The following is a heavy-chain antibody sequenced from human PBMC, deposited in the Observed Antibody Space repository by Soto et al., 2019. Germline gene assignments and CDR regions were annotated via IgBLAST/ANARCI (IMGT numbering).Heavy chain of an antibody. Sequence: ASVKVSCKASGGTFSSYAISWVRQAPGQGLEWMGGIIPIFGTASYAQKFQGRVTITADESTSTAYMELSSLRSEDTAVYYCARGGGSYPPTPFDYWGQGTLVTVSS. V-gene: IGHV1-69*13. D-gene: IGHD1-26*01. CDR2: IIPIFGTA. CDR1: GGTFSSYA. CDR3: ARGGGSYPPTPFDY. J-gene: IGHJ4*02.